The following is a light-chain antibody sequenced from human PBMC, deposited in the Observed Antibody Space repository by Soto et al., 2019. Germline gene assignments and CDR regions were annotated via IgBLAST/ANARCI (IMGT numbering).Light chain of an antibody. CDR2: DAS. CDR3: QLRSLLS. Sequence: IVLTQSPDTLSLSLGERATLSCRASQSVANFLAWYQQKPGQAPRLLIYDASTRATGIPARFSGSGSGTDFTLTISSLEPHAFAVYYCQLRSLLSFGGGPKVEIK. CDR1: QSVANF. V-gene: IGKV3-11*01. J-gene: IGKJ4*01.